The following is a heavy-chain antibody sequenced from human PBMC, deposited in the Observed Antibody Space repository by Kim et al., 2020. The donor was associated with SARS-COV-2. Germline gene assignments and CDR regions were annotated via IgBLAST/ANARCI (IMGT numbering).Heavy chain of an antibody. Sequence: SVKVSCKASGGTFSSYAISWVRQAPGQGLEWMGGIIPIFGTANYAQKFQGRVTITADKSTSTAYMELSSLRSEDTAVYYCARDLTGYVGIAVAGQGPFDYWGQGTLVTVSS. CDR1: GGTFSSYA. CDR3: ARDLTGYVGIAVAGQGPFDY. J-gene: IGHJ4*02. CDR2: IIPIFGTA. V-gene: IGHV1-69*06. D-gene: IGHD6-19*01.